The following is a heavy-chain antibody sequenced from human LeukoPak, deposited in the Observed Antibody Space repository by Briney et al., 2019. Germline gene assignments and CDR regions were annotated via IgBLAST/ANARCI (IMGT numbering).Heavy chain of an antibody. CDR3: SRDHGEGYNPGYRSCDN. CDR1: GGTFSSYA. V-gene: IGHV1-69*05. D-gene: IGHD5-24*01. CDR2: IIPIFGTT. Sequence: VASVKVSCKASGGTFSSYAISWVRQAPGQGLEWMGRIIPIFGTTNYAQKFQGRVTITTDESTSTAYMELGRLRSEDTAVSYCSRDHGEGYNPGYRSCDNWGQRALGTVS. J-gene: IGHJ4*02.